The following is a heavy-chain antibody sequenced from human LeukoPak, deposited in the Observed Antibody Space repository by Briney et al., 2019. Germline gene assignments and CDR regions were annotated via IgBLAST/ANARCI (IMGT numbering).Heavy chain of an antibody. CDR3: AGPRATGTTISAKFYYYGMDV. V-gene: IGHV1-69*13. CDR1: GYTFTSYG. CDR2: IILIFGTA. D-gene: IGHD1-7*01. Sequence: SVKVSCKASGYTFTSYGISWVRQAPGQGLEWMGGIILIFGTANYAQKFQGRVTITADESTSTAYMELSSLRSEDTAVYYCAGPRATGTTISAKFYYYGMDVWGQGTTVTVSS. J-gene: IGHJ6*02.